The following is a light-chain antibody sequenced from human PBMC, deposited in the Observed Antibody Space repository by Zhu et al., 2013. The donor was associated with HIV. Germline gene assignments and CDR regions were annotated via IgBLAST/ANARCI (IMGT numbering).Light chain of an antibody. V-gene: IGLV1-40*01. Sequence: QSVLTQPPSVSGAPGQRVIISCTGSSSNIGAGYDVHWYQQFPETAPKLLIYRNSNRPSGVPDRFSGSKSGTSASLAISGLQSEDEADYYCATWDDSLNGRVFGGGTKLTVL. CDR1: SSNIGAGYD. J-gene: IGLJ3*02. CDR3: ATWDDSLNGRV. CDR2: RNS.